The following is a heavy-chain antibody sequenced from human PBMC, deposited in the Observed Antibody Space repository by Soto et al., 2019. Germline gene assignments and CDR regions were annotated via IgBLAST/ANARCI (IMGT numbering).Heavy chain of an antibody. CDR1: GYTFTSYA. D-gene: IGHD3-22*01. J-gene: IGHJ3*02. Sequence: ASVKVSCKASGYTFTSYAISWVRQAPGQGLEWMGCFSDYNGNTNYAQKFQGRFTISRDNAKNSLYLQMNSLRAEDTAVYYCARVQLYYNDISGRPLNAFDIWGQGTMVTVSS. CDR3: ARVQLYYNDISGRPLNAFDI. V-gene: IGHV1-18*01. CDR2: FSDYNGNT.